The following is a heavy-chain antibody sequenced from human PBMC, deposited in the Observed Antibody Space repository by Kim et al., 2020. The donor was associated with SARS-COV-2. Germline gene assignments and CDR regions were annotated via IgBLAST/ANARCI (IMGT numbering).Heavy chain of an antibody. V-gene: IGHV5-51*01. D-gene: IGHD2-15*01. CDR3: ARHEFRCSGGSCYSRTAYYYYYGMDV. CDR2: IYPGDSDT. Sequence: GESLKISCKGSGYSFTSYWIGWVRQMPGKGLEWMGIIYPGDSDTRYSPSFQGQVTISADKSISTAYLQWSSLKASDTAMYYCARHEFRCSGGSCYSRTAYYYYYGMDVWGQGTTVTVSS. J-gene: IGHJ6*02. CDR1: GYSFTSYW.